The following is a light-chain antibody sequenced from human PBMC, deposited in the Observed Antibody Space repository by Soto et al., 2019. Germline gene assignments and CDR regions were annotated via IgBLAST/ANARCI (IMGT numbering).Light chain of an antibody. CDR1: PSVSNS. Sequence: ESVLTQSPATLSLSPGERATLSCSASPSVSNSLAWYQHKPGQAPRLLIYDASNRATGVPTRFSGSGSGTDFPHTISSLEPEDFAVYYGQQRNKWPAVTFGGGTRVEMK. CDR3: QQRNKWPAVT. CDR2: DAS. J-gene: IGKJ4*01. V-gene: IGKV3-11*01.